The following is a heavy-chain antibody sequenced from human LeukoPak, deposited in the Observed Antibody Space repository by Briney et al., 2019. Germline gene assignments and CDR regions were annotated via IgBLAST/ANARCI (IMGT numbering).Heavy chain of an antibody. CDR3: ARGPPAGLFDY. V-gene: IGHV3-21*01. CDR1: GFTFSSYS. J-gene: IGHJ4*02. CDR2: ISSSSSYI. D-gene: IGHD2-2*01. Sequence: GGSLRLSCAASGFTFSSYSTNWVRQAPGKGLEWVSSISSSSSYIYYADSVKGRFTISRDNAKNSLYLQMNSLRAEDTAVYYCARGPPAGLFDYWGQGTLVTVSS.